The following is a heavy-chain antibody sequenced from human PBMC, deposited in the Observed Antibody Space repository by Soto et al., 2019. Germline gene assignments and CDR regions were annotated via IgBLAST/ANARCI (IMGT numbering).Heavy chain of an antibody. Sequence: SETLSLTCTVSGGSISSSSYYWGWIRQPPGKGLEWIGSIYYSGSTYYNPSLKSRVTISVDTSKNQFSLKLSSVTAADTAVYYCARHETYYDFWSGYSADPWGQGTLATVSS. CDR2: IYYSGST. CDR3: ARHETYYDFWSGYSADP. J-gene: IGHJ5*02. D-gene: IGHD3-3*01. CDR1: GGSISSSSYY. V-gene: IGHV4-39*01.